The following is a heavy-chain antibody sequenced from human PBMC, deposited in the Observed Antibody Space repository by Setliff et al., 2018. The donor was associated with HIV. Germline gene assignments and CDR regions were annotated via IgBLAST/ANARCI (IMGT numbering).Heavy chain of an antibody. V-gene: IGHV3-7*01. Sequence: GSLRLSCAASRFDFNNYWMCWVRQAPGKGLEWVANIGQDGNTAYYGDSVKGRFIMSRDNSENTVSLEMNNLRLEDAGVYYCARGRRPVDVVSTIIRYYYYMGVWGKGTTVTVSS. CDR3: ARGRRPVDVVSTIIRYYYYMGV. CDR1: RFDFNNYW. D-gene: IGHD5-12*01. CDR2: IGQDGNTA. J-gene: IGHJ6*03.